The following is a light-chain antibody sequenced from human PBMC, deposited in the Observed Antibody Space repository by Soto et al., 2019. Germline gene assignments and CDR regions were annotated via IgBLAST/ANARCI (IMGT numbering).Light chain of an antibody. CDR2: EVS. CDR3: SSYTSTGHVV. Sequence: QSALAQPASVSGSPGQSITIPCAGTSSDVGGYNYVSWYQQYPGKAPTLAIYEVSNRPSAVSNRFSGSKSGKTASLIISGLQAADEAEYYCSSYTSTGHVVFGGGTKVTVL. J-gene: IGLJ2*01. V-gene: IGLV2-14*01. CDR1: SSDVGGYNY.